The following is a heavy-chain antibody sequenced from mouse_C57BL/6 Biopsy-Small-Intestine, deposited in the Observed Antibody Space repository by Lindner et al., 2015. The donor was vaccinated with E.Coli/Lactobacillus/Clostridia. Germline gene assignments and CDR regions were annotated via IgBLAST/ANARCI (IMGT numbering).Heavy chain of an antibody. CDR2: ILPGSGST. CDR3: ARKGLYYGNYGMDY. J-gene: IGHJ4*01. CDR1: GYTFTDYW. V-gene: IGHV1-9*01. D-gene: IGHD2-1*01. Sequence: VQLQESGAELMKPGASVRLSCKATGYTFTDYWTEWVKQRPGHGLEWVGEILPGSGSTDYNEKFKGKATFTADTSSNTAYMQLSSLTTEDSAIYYCARKGLYYGNYGMDYWGQGTSVTVSS.